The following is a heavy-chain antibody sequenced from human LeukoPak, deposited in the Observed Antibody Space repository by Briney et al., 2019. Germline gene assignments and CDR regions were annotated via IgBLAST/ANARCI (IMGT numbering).Heavy chain of an antibody. Sequence: PSETLSLTCAVYGGSFSGYYWSWIRQPPGKGLEWIGEINHSGSTNYNPSLKSRVTISVDTSKNQFSLKLSSVTAADTAVYYCARRYGSYYYYYYYMDVWGKGTTVTISS. J-gene: IGHJ6*03. CDR1: GGSFSGYY. CDR3: ARRYGSYYYYYYYMDV. D-gene: IGHD3-10*01. V-gene: IGHV4-34*01. CDR2: INHSGST.